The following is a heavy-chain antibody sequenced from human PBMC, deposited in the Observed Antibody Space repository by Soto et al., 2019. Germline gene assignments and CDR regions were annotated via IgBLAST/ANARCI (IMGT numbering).Heavy chain of an antibody. CDR3: AREGLITGTWYYYYGMDV. Sequence: SETLSLTCAVSGGSISSDGYSWSWIRQPPGKGLEYIGYIYHSGSTYYNPSLKSRVTISVDTSKNQFSLKLSSVTAADTAVYYCAREGLITGTWYYYYGMDVWGQGTTVTISS. J-gene: IGHJ6*02. D-gene: IGHD1-7*01. CDR2: IYHSGST. CDR1: GGSISSDGYS. V-gene: IGHV4-30-2*01.